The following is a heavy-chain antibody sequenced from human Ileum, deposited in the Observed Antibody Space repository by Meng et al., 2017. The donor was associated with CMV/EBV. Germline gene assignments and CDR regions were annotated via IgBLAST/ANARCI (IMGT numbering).Heavy chain of an antibody. CDR1: GGTFSSYA. V-gene: IGHV1-69*10. D-gene: IGHD6-6*01. Sequence: SGGTFSSYAISWVRQAPGQGLKWMGGIIPIHGIANYAQKFQGRVTITADKSTSTAYMELSSLRSEDTAVYYCARDPYHEYSSSRWFDPWGQGTLVTVSS. CDR2: IIPIHGIA. J-gene: IGHJ5*02. CDR3: ARDPYHEYSSSRWFDP.